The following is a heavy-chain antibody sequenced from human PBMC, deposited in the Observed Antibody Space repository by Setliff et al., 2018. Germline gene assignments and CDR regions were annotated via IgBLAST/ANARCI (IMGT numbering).Heavy chain of an antibody. V-gene: IGHV4-39*01. D-gene: IGHD2-15*01. J-gene: IGHJ5*02. CDR2: IYDSGSS. CDR1: GGSVSNSGFF. Sequence: SETLSLTCTVSGGSVSNSGFFWGWLRQAPGKGLEWIGNIYDSGSSNYNASLKSRLIITRDTSKNQISLKSTSVTAADTAVYYCGRGFSRIEGWGNWFDPWG. CDR3: GRGFSRIEGWGNWFDP.